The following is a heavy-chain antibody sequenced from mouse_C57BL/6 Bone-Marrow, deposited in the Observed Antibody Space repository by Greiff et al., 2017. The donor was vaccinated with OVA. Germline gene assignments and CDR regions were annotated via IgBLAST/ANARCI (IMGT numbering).Heavy chain of an antibody. V-gene: IGHV1-66*01. CDR3: ALITTVVEGYFDV. J-gene: IGHJ1*03. D-gene: IGHD1-1*01. CDR1: GYSFTSYY. CDR2: IYPGSGNT. Sequence: QVHVKQSGPELVKPGASVKISCKASGYSFTSYYIHWVKQRPGQGLEWIGWIYPGSGNTKYNEKFKGKATLTADTSSSTAYMQLSSLTSEDSAVYYCALITTVVEGYFDVWGTGTTVTVSS.